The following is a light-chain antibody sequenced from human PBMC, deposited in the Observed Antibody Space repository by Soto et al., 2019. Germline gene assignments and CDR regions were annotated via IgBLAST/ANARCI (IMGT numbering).Light chain of an antibody. CDR1: RGIGNA. V-gene: IGKV1-27*01. J-gene: IGKJ5*01. CDR2: SAS. CDR3: QKYNSALT. Sequence: GDRVTITCRPSRGIGNALAWYQQKPXXXPXXLIHSASTLQSGVPSRFSGSGSGTDFTLTISSLQPEDVASYYCQKYNSALTFGQGTRLEIK.